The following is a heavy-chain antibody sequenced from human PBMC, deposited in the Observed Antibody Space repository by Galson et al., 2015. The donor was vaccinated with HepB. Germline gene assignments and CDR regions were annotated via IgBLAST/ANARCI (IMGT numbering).Heavy chain of an antibody. CDR3: ATGGKYDYVWGSYRYEVYFDY. CDR2: FDPEDGET. D-gene: IGHD3-16*02. J-gene: IGHJ4*02. V-gene: IGHV1-24*01. Sequence: SVKVSCKVSGYTLTELSMHWVRQAPGKGLEWMGGFDPEDGETIYAQKFQGRVTMTEDTSTDTAYMELSSLRSEDTAVYYCATGGKYDYVWGSYRYEVYFDYWGQGALVTVSS. CDR1: GYTLTELS.